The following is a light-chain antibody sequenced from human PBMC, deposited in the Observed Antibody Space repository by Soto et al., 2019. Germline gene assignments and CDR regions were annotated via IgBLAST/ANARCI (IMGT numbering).Light chain of an antibody. V-gene: IGLV2-14*03. J-gene: IGLJ1*01. Sequence: QSALTQPASVSGSPGQSIAISCTGTSSDIGGYNYVSWYQQHPGKAPKLLIYDVTHRHSGVSNRFSGSKSGDTASLTISGLQAEDEAYYYCSSYTSTSTPYVFGTGTKLTVL. CDR3: SSYTSTSTPYV. CDR1: SSDIGGYNY. CDR2: DVT.